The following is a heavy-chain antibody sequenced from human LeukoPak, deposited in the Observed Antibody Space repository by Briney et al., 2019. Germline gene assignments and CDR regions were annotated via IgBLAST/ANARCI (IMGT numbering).Heavy chain of an antibody. D-gene: IGHD6-19*01. CDR1: GGSISSSSYY. V-gene: IGHV4-39*07. CDR3: ARVVAVAGPFDY. Sequence: SETLSLTCTVSGGSISSSSYYWGWIRQPPGKGLEWIGSMYYSGNTYYNPSLKSRVTISVDTSKNQFSLKLSSVTAADTAVYYCARVVAVAGPFDYWGQGTLVTVSS. J-gene: IGHJ4*02. CDR2: MYYSGNT.